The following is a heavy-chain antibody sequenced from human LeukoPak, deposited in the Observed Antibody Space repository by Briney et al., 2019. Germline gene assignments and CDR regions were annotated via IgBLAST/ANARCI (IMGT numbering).Heavy chain of an antibody. J-gene: IGHJ4*02. CDR3: ARSLGDTAEW. CDR1: GYTLTGYY. D-gene: IGHD5-18*01. V-gene: IGHV1-46*01. CDR2: INPRGGSI. Sequence: ASVKVSCKASGYTLTGYYMHWVRQAPGQGLEWMGIINPRGGSISYAQKFQGRVTLTRDTSTTTIYMELYSLRSEDTAVYYCARSLGDTAEWWGQGTLVTVSS.